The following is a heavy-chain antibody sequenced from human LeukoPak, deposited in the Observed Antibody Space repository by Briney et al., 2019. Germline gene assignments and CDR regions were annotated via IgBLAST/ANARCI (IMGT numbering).Heavy chain of an antibody. CDR3: ARARSGWYYFDY. V-gene: IGHV4-34*01. CDR1: GGSFSGYY. CDR2: INHSGST. J-gene: IGHJ4*02. D-gene: IGHD6-19*01. Sequence: SETLSLTCAVYGGSFSGYYWSWIRRPPGKGLEWIGEINHSGSTNYNPSLKSRVTISVDTSKNQFSLKLSSVTAADTAVYYCARARSGWYYFDYWGQGTLVTVSS.